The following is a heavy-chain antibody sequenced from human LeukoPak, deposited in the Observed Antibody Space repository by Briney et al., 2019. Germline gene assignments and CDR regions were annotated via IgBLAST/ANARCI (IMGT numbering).Heavy chain of an antibody. CDR3: ARDFGGYEDY. CDR1: GFTFSDSY. V-gene: IGHV3-11*01. J-gene: IGHJ4*02. CDR2: ISTSGGTT. D-gene: IGHD5-12*01. Sequence: GGSLRLSCAASGFTFSDSYMTWIRQAAGKGLEWISYISTSGGTTYYAYSLKGRLTISRDNAKNSLYLQMNSLRVEDTAVYYCARDFGGYEDYWGQGTLVTVSS.